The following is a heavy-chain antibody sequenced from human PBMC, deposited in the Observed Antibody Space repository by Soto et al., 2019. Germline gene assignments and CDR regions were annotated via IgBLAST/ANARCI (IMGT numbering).Heavy chain of an antibody. J-gene: IGHJ1*01. CDR1: GYTFTGYY. Sequence: QVQLVQSGAEVKKPGASVTVSCKAAGYTFTGYYIYWVRQAPGQGLEWMGRINSNTGDTRYAQRFQGKVTMTSDTSINTAYMELRSLKSNDPAVYYCARPLGGAEYIQFWGQGTLVTVSS. CDR2: INSNTGDT. V-gene: IGHV1-2*06. D-gene: IGHD3-16*01. CDR3: ARPLGGAEYIQF.